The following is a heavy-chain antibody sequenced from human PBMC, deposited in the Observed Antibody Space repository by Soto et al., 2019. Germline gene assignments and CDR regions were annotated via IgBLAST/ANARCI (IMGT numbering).Heavy chain of an antibody. J-gene: IGHJ4*02. CDR2: IGTAGDT. CDR3: ARDGMIGDYGPFDY. CDR1: GFTFSGFD. Sequence: GGSLRLSCEASGFTFSGFDMHWVCQPTGKGLEWVSSIGTAGDTYYAVSVKGRFTISRDNAKNSLSLQMNSLRAEDTAVYYCARDGMIGDYGPFDYWGQGTLVTVSS. V-gene: IGHV3-13*01. D-gene: IGHD4-17*01.